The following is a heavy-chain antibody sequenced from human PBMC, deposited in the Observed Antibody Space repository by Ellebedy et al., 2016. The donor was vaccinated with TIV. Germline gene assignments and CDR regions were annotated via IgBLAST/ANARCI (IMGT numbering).Heavy chain of an antibody. D-gene: IGHD4/OR15-4a*01. CDR2: FYPGDSDT. J-gene: IGHJ4*02. CDR3: AKHGADPEFDY. V-gene: IGHV5-51*01. CDR1: GYSFSNYW. Sequence: GESLKISCEASGYSFSNYWIGWVRQMPGKGLEWMGIFYPGDSDTIYSPSFQGQVTISADKSINTAYLQWSSLKASDTAIYYCAKHGADPEFDYWGQGTLVTVSS.